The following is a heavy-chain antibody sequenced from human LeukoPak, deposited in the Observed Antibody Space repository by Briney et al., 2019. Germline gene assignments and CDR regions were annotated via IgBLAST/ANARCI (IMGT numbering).Heavy chain of an antibody. J-gene: IGHJ3*02. CDR2: ISSISSYI. Sequence: GGSLRLSCADSGFTFSSHSMGWVRQAPGMGLEWVSSISSISSYIYYADSVKGRFTISRDNAKTSLYLQMNSLRAEDTAVYYCAKEGLYGFHIWGQGTMVTVSS. CDR3: AKEGLYGFHI. D-gene: IGHD3-10*01. CDR1: GFTFSSHS. V-gene: IGHV3-21*01.